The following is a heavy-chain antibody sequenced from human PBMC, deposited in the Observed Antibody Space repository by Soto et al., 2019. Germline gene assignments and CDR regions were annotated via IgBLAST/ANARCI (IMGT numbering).Heavy chain of an antibody. D-gene: IGHD5-18*01. CDR3: ARGGSGYSYGDGGYYYGMDV. Sequence: SVKVPCKASGGTFSSYAISWVRQAPGQGLEWMGGIIPIFGTANYAQKFQGRVTITADESTSKAYMELSSLRSEDTAVYYCARGGSGYSYGDGGYYYGMDVWGQGTTVTVSS. CDR1: GGTFSSYA. J-gene: IGHJ6*02. CDR2: IIPIFGTA. V-gene: IGHV1-69*13.